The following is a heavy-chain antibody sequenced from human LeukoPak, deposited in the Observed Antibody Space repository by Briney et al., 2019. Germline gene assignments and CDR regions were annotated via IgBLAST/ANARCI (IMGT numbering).Heavy chain of an antibody. CDR2: ISAYNGNT. CDR1: GYTFTSYG. V-gene: IGHV1-18*01. CDR3: ARSSGSYSVYYYMDV. D-gene: IGHD3-10*01. Sequence: ASVKVSRKASGYTFTSYGISWVRQAPGQGLEWMGWISAYNGNTNYAQKLQGRVTMTTDTSTSTAYMELRSLRSDDTAVYYCARSSGSYSVYYYMDVWGKGTAVTVSS. J-gene: IGHJ6*03.